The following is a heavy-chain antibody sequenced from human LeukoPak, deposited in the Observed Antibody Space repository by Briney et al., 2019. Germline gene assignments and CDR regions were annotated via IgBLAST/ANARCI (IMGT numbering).Heavy chain of an antibody. Sequence: PSETLSLTCTVSGGSISSGGYYWSWIRQHPGKGPEWIGYIYYSGSTYYNPSLKSRVTISVDTSKNQFSLKLSSVTAADTAVYYCARDWVGDYAIDPWGQGTLVTVSS. D-gene: IGHD4-17*01. J-gene: IGHJ5*02. CDR2: IYYSGST. CDR1: GGSISSGGYY. CDR3: ARDWVGDYAIDP. V-gene: IGHV4-31*03.